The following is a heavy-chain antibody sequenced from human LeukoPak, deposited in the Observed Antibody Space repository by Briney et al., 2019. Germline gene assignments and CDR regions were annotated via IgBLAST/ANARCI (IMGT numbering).Heavy chain of an antibody. CDR3: ARSRRLLGSQYYYYYMDV. CDR1: GYTFTGYY. J-gene: IGHJ6*03. Sequence: GASVKVSCKASGYTFTGYYMHWVRQAPGQGLEWMGIINPSGGSTSYAQKFQGRVTMTTDTSTSTAYMELRSLRSDDTAVYYCARSRRLLGSQYYYYYMDVWGKGTTITISS. D-gene: IGHD2-15*01. V-gene: IGHV1-46*01. CDR2: INPSGGST.